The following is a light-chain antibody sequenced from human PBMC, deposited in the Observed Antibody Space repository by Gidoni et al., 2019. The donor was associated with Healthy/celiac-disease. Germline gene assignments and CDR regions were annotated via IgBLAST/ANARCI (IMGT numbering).Light chain of an antibody. V-gene: IGKV1-39*01. Sequence: DIQMTQSPSSLSASVGDRVTITCRASQSISSYLNWYQQKPGKAPKLLIYAASSLQSGVPSRFSGSGSGTDFTLTISSLQPEDFATYYCQQSYSTPLLTXXXXTKXEIK. CDR1: QSISSY. J-gene: IGKJ4*01. CDR2: AAS. CDR3: QQSYSTPLLT.